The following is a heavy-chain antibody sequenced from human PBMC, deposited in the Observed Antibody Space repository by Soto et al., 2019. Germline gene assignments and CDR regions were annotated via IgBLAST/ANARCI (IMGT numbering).Heavy chain of an antibody. D-gene: IGHD6-13*01. J-gene: IGHJ6*02. V-gene: IGHV1-69*13. CDR1: GYTFTSYY. CDR3: ASLRSSSSWCNYDGMDV. Sequence: SVKVSCKASGYTFTSYYMHWVRQAPGQGLEWMGGIIPIFGTANYAQKFQGRVTITADESTSTAYMELSSLRSEDTAVYYCASLRSSSSWCNYDGMDVWGQGTTVTVSS. CDR2: IIPIFGTA.